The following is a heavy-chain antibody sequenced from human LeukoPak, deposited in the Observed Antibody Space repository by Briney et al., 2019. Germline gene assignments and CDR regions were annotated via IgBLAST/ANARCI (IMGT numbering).Heavy chain of an antibody. V-gene: IGHV1-46*01. Sequence: GDSVKVSCKASGYIFAGYYMQWVQQAPGQGLEWMGIINPNGGSTSYARKFQGRGTMTRETSTSTVYMELSSLRSEDTAVYYCVRPPSGKDKRHDVLDVWGQGTVVTVSS. CDR2: INPNGGST. CDR3: VRPPSGKDKRHDVLDV. J-gene: IGHJ3*01. CDR1: GYIFAGYY. D-gene: IGHD1-26*01.